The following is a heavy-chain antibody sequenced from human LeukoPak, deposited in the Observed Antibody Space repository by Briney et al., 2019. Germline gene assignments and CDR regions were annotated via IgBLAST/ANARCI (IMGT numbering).Heavy chain of an antibody. Sequence: GGSLRLSCAVSGFTFSGFWMSWSRQAPGKGLEWVASINSDGSEGYYADVVKGRFTISRDNAKNSLYLQMNSLRAEDTAGYYCARSSYSSSSSVWGQGTMVTVSS. D-gene: IGHD6-6*01. CDR2: INSDGSEG. CDR3: ARSSYSSSSSV. J-gene: IGHJ3*01. V-gene: IGHV3-7*03. CDR1: GFTFSGFW.